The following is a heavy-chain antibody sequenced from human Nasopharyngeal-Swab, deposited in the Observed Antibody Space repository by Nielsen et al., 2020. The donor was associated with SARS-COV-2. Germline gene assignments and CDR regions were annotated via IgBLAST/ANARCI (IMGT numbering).Heavy chain of an antibody. V-gene: IGHV3-48*02. CDR2: ISSSSSTI. D-gene: IGHD4-17*01. J-gene: IGHJ1*01. CDR3: ARGSLTTDYGDYSYFQH. Sequence: WIRQPPGKGLEWVSYISSSSSTIYYADSVKGRFTISRDNAKNSLYLQMNSLRDEDTAVYYCARGSLTTDYGDYSYFQHWGQGTLVTVSS.